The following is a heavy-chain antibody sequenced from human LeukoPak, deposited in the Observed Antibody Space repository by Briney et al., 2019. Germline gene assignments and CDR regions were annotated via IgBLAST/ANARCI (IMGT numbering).Heavy chain of an antibody. Sequence: GESLKISCKGSGYSFTSYWIGWVRQMPGKGLEWMGIIYPGDSDTRYSPSFQGQVTISADKSISTAYLQWSSLKASDTAMYYCARPRGAARPDDAFDIWGQGTMVTVSS. CDR1: GYSFTSYW. D-gene: IGHD6-6*01. CDR3: ARPRGAARPDDAFDI. J-gene: IGHJ3*02. CDR2: IYPGDSDT. V-gene: IGHV5-51*01.